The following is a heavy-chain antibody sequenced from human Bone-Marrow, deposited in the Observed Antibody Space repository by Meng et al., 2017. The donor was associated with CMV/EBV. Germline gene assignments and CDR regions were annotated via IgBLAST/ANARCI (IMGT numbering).Heavy chain of an antibody. CDR1: GFTFSSYW. CDR2: IKQDGTES. V-gene: IGHV3-7*01. J-gene: IGHJ4*02. D-gene: IGHD3-3*01. Sequence: AASGFTFSSYWRSWVRQAPGKGLEWVANIKQDGTESLYVDSGKGRFTISRDNAKNSLSLQMNSLRAEDTAVYYCVRDYYDFWSDFLNYWGQGTLVTVSS. CDR3: VRDYYDFWSDFLNY.